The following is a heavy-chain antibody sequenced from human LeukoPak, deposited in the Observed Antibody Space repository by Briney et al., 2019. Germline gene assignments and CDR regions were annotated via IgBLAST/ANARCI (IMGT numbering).Heavy chain of an antibody. D-gene: IGHD6-13*01. J-gene: IGHJ4*02. CDR3: ARGRGIAAAGTSLYFDY. Sequence: SETLSLTCTVSGGSISSGGYYWSWIRQHPGKGLEWIGYIYYSGSTYYNPSLKSRVTISVDTSKNQFSLKLSSVTAADTAVYYCARGRGIAAAGTSLYFDYWGQGTLVTVSS. V-gene: IGHV4-31*03. CDR2: IYYSGST. CDR1: GGSISSGGYY.